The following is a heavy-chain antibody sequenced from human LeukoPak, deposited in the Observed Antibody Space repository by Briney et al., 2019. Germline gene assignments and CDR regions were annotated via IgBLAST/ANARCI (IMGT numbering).Heavy chain of an antibody. CDR3: AKGTYYYDSSGYYGGYYFDY. CDR2: ISSSGSTI. V-gene: IGHV3-48*03. J-gene: IGHJ4*02. D-gene: IGHD3-22*01. Sequence: GGSLRLSCAASGFTFSSYEMNWVRRAPGKGLEWVSYISSSGSTIYYADSVKGRFTISRDNAKNTLYLQMNSLRAEDTAVYYCAKGTYYYDSSGYYGGYYFDYWGQGTLVTVSS. CDR1: GFTFSSYE.